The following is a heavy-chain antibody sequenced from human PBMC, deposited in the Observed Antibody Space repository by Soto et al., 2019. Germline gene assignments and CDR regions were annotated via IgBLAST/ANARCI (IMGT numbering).Heavy chain of an antibody. V-gene: IGHV3-23*01. CDR3: ANLGYSYGLGY. J-gene: IGHJ4*02. D-gene: IGHD5-18*01. CDR2: ISGSGDST. CDR1: GFTFSSYA. Sequence: GGSLRLSCAASGFTFSSYAMSWVRQAPGKGLEWVSAISGSGDSTFYADSVKGRFTISRDNSKNTLYLQMNSLRAEDTAVYYCANLGYSYGLGYWGQGTLVTVSS.